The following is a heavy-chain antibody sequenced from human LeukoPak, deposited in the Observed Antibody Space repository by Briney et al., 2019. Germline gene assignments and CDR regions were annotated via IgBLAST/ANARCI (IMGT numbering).Heavy chain of an antibody. V-gene: IGHV3-74*01. J-gene: IGHJ4*02. CDR1: GLIFRNYW. CDR2: ITQDGSST. Sequence: GGSXRLSCTASGLIFRNYWIDWVRQAPGKGMVWVSHITQDGSSTVYADSVKGRFTTYRDNAKKTVFLQMNSLTAEDTGVYYCATDDYRGLGYWGQGILVTVSS. CDR3: ATDDYRGLGY. D-gene: IGHD4-11*01.